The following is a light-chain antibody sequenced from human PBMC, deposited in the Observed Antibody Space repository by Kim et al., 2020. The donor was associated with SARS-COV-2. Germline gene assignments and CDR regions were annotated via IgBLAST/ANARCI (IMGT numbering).Light chain of an antibody. J-gene: IGKJ2*03. Sequence: DIQMTQSPSSLSASVGDRVTITCRASQDISNYLNWYQQKPGKAPKLLIYDASNLETGVPSRFSGSGSGTDFTFTISSLQPEDIATYYCQQYDNLPYSCGQGTKLEI. CDR2: DAS. CDR3: QQYDNLPYS. V-gene: IGKV1-33*01. CDR1: QDISNY.